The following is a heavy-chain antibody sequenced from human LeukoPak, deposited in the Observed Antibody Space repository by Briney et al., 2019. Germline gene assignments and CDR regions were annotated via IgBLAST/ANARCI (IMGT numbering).Heavy chain of an antibody. V-gene: IGHV1-46*01. Sequence: ASVKVSCKASGYTFTSYYMHWVRQAPGQGLEWMGIINPSGGSTSYAQKFQGRVTMTRDMSTSTVYMELSRLRSDDTAVYYCARLGTIQLWDNIDYWGQGTLVTVSS. J-gene: IGHJ4*02. CDR1: GYTFTSYY. CDR3: ARLGTIQLWDNIDY. CDR2: INPSGGST. D-gene: IGHD5-18*01.